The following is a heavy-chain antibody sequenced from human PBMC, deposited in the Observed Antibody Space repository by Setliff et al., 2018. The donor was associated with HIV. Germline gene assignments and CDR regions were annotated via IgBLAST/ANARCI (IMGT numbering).Heavy chain of an antibody. V-gene: IGHV4-39*01. Sequence: ETLSLTCSVTGGSISDNKYYWSWIRQPPGKGLEWTGSIYHTGKTYYNSALKNRLTISVDTSKNQFSLELSSVTAADTAVYYCASRVYYYDESRILREEGFVPWGQGTLVTVSS. CDR3: ASRVYYYDESRILREEGFVP. J-gene: IGHJ5*02. CDR1: GGSISDNKYY. D-gene: IGHD3-22*01. CDR2: IYHTGKT.